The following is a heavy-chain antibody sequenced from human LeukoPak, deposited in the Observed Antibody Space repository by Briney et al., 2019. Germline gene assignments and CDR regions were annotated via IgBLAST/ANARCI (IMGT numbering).Heavy chain of an antibody. CDR1: GFAFSSYA. CDR2: ISGSGGSR. D-gene: IGHD3-22*01. Sequence: PGGSLRLSCAASGFAFSSYAMSWVRQAPGKGLEWVSAISGSGGSRYYADSVKGRFTIARDNSKNTLYLQMNSLRAEDTAVYYCAKDRWAPMIPLYYFDYWGQGTLVTVSS. V-gene: IGHV3-23*01. CDR3: AKDRWAPMIPLYYFDY. J-gene: IGHJ4*02.